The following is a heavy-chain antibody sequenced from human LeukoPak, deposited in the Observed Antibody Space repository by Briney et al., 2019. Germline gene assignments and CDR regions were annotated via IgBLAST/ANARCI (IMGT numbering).Heavy chain of an antibody. D-gene: IGHD6-19*01. J-gene: IGHJ4*02. CDR3: ARFGSYSSGVGY. CDR2: ISSSSSYI. Sequence: GGSLRLSCAASGFTFSTYSMNWVRQAPGKGLEWVSSISSSSSYIYYADSVKGRFTISRDNAKNSLYLQMNSLRAEDTAVYYCARFGSYSSGVGYWGQGTLVTVSS. V-gene: IGHV3-21*01. CDR1: GFTFSTYS.